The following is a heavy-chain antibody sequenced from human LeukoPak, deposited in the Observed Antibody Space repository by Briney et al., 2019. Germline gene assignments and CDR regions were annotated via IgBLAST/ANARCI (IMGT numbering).Heavy chain of an antibody. CDR3: ARAGGNIAAATLHY. CDR1: GFTFSSYG. D-gene: IGHD6-13*01. V-gene: IGHV3-23*01. Sequence: PGGTLRLSCAASGFTFSSYGMSWVRQAPGKGLEWVSAISGSGGSTYYADSVKGRFTISRDNAKNSLYLQMNSLRAEDTAVYYCARAGGNIAAATLHYWGQGTLVTVSS. CDR2: ISGSGGST. J-gene: IGHJ4*02.